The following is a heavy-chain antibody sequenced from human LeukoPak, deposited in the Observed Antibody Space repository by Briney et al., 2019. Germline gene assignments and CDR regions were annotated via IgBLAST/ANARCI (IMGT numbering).Heavy chain of an antibody. CDR1: GDSVSSKSAA. J-gene: IGHJ4*02. CDR2: TYYGSKWYN. CDR3: ARGPDTYSSGWYPFDY. V-gene: IGHV6-1*01. Sequence: SQTLSLTCAISGDSVSSKSAAWNWIRQSPSRGLEWLGRTYYGSKWYNDYAVSVKSRITINPDTSKNQFSLQLKSVTPEDTAVYYCARGPDTYSSGWYPFDYWGQGTLVTVSS. D-gene: IGHD6-19*01.